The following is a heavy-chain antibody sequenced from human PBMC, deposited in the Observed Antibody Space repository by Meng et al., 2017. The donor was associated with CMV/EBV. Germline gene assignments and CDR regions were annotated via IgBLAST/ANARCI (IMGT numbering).Heavy chain of an antibody. Sequence: GGSLRLSCTASGFTFGDYAMSWVRQAPGKGLEWVGFIRSKAYGGTTEYAASVKGRFTISRDDSKSIAYLQMNSLKTEDTAVYYCTRDGVVGATPDYWGQGTLVTVSS. CDR3: TRDGVVGATPDY. D-gene: IGHD1-26*01. CDR2: IRSKAYGGTT. V-gene: IGHV3-49*04. J-gene: IGHJ4*02. CDR1: GFTFGDYA.